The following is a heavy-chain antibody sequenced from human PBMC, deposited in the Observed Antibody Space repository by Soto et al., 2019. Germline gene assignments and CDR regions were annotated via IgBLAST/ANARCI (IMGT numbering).Heavy chain of an antibody. CDR2: ISDSGST. J-gene: IGHJ3*02. Sequence: SDTLSLTCTVSGGSLSNSRNYWAWIRQPPGKGLEWIGSISDSGSTYFNPSLKSRVTISVDTAKNQFSLNLNSVTVADTAVYFCARGRAFDICGLGTMVTVSS. V-gene: IGHV4-39*01. CDR1: GGSLSNSRNY. CDR3: ARGRAFDI.